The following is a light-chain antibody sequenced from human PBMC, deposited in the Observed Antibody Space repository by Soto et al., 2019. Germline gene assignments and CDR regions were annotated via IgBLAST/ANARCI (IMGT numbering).Light chain of an antibody. CDR1: SSDVGGYNY. J-gene: IGLJ3*02. Sequence: QLVLTQPASVSGSPGQSITISCTGTSSDVGGYNYVSWYQQHPGKVPKLMIYGVSNRPSGVSNRFSGSKSGNTASLTISGLQAEDEADYYCSSYSSSSIRVFGGGTKLTVL. V-gene: IGLV2-14*01. CDR2: GVS. CDR3: SSYSSSSIRV.